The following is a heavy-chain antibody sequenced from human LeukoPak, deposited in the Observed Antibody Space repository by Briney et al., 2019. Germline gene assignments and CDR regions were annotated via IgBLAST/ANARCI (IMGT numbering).Heavy chain of an antibody. CDR1: GFTFSSYW. V-gene: IGHV3-7*01. J-gene: IGHJ4*02. CDR2: IKQDGSEK. D-gene: IGHD3-3*01. CDR3: ARVFWSGPLDFDY. Sequence: GSLRLSCAASGFTFSSYWMSWVRQAPGKGLEWVANIKQDGSEKYYVDSVKGRFTISRDNAKNSLYLQMNSLRAEDTAVYYCARVFWSGPLDFDYWGQGTLVTVSS.